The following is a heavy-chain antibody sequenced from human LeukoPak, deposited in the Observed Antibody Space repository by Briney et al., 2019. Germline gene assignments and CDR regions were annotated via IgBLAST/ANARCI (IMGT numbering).Heavy chain of an antibody. CDR1: GFTFSNAW. V-gene: IGHV3-23*01. CDR3: AKIWTGSLAHYYYYYYMDV. J-gene: IGHJ6*03. D-gene: IGHD3-10*01. Sequence: PGGSLRLSCAASGFTFSNAWMSWLRQAPGKGLEWVSAISGSGGSTYYADSVKGRFTISRDNSKNTLYLQMNSLRAEDTAVYYCAKIWTGSLAHYYYYYYMDVWGKGTTVTVSS. CDR2: ISGSGGST.